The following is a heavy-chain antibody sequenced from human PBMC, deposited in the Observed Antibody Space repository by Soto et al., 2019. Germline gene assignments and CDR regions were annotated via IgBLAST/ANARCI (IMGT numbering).Heavy chain of an antibody. Sequence: EVQLVESGGGLVLPGGSLRLSCAASGFTFSSYWMSWVRQAPGKGLEWVANIKQDGSEKYYLDSVKGRFTISRDNAKNSLYLQMNSLRAEDTVVYYCASEPRCIAVAGYYDYYGMDVWGQGNTVTV. CDR3: ASEPRCIAVAGYYDYYGMDV. CDR1: GFTFSSYW. CDR2: IKQDGSEK. J-gene: IGHJ6*02. V-gene: IGHV3-7*03. D-gene: IGHD6-19*01.